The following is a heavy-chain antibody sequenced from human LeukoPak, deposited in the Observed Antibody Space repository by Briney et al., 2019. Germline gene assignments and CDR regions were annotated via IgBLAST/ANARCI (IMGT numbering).Heavy chain of an antibody. J-gene: IGHJ4*02. D-gene: IGHD7-27*01. V-gene: IGHV4-4*07. CDR1: GGTIGTYY. Sequence: SETLSLTCTVSGGTIGTYYWSWIRQPAGKELEWIGRIFTTGGANYNPSLKGRVTMSLDTSKYLFSLKLNSVTAADTAVYYCVRDGPSWGLLWGQGALVTVSS. CDR3: VRDGPSWGLL. CDR2: IFTTGGA.